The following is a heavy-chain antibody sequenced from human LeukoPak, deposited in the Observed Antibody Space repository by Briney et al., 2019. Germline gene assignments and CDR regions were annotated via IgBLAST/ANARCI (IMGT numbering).Heavy chain of an antibody. V-gene: IGHV4-30-2*01. CDR3: ASPPWGSGGAFDI. Sequence: SQTLSLTCAVSGGSISSGGYSWSWIRQPPGKGLEWIGYIYHSGSTYYNPSLKSRVTISVDRSKNQFSLKLSSVTAADTAVYYCASPPWGSGGAFDIWGQGTMVTVSS. CDR2: IYHSGST. CDR1: GGSISSGGYS. D-gene: IGHD3-16*01. J-gene: IGHJ3*02.